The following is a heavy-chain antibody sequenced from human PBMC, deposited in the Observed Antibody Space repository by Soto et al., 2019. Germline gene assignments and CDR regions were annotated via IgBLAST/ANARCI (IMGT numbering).Heavy chain of an antibody. CDR1: GFTFSNFW. J-gene: IGHJ3*02. D-gene: IGHD1-26*01. CDR2: IKGDGSST. V-gene: IGHV3-74*01. CDR3: ASLNSGTYNCYAFDI. Sequence: EVQLVESGGGLVRPGGSLRLSCEASGFTFSNFWMYWVRQAPGKGLVWLSRIKGDGSSTSYADSVQCRFTISRDKAKNKLYLQMNSLRAEDTAVYYSASLNSGTYNCYAFDIWRQGTLVSVPS.